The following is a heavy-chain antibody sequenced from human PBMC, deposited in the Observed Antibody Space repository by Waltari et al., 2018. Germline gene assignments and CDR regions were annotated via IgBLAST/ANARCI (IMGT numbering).Heavy chain of an antibody. CDR1: IGSFSDYS. Sequence: QVQLQQWGAGLLKPSETLSLTCAVYIGSFSDYSWTWIRPPPGKGLEWIGEINHNGNTNYSPSLKSRVTISVDTSKNQFSLNLISVTAADTAVYYCARVGGAANSWGQGTLVTVSS. D-gene: IGHD1-26*01. V-gene: IGHV4-34*01. J-gene: IGHJ4*02. CDR3: ARVGGAANS. CDR2: INHNGNT.